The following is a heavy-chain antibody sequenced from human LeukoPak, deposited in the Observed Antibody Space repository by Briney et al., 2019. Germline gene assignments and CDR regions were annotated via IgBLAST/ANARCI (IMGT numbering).Heavy chain of an antibody. CDR3: ARDARDGVSSSWYDYYYYMDV. D-gene: IGHD6-13*01. J-gene: IGHJ6*03. CDR2: IYYSGST. CDR1: GGSISSGGYY. Sequence: SETLSLTCTVSGGSISSGGYYWSWIRQHPGKGLEWIGYIYYSGSTYYNPSLKSRVTISVDTSKNQFSLKLSSVTAADTAVYYCARDARDGVSSSWYDYYYYMDVWGKGTTVTVSS. V-gene: IGHV4-31*03.